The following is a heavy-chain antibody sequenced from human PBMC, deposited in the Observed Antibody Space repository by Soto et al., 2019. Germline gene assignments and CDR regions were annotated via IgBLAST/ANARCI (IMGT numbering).Heavy chain of an antibody. D-gene: IGHD6-13*01. CDR2: IIPIFGTA. CDR1: RGTFSSYA. V-gene: IGHV1-69*13. Sequence: SAKVSSKAPRGTFSSYAISWLRQATGQGLEWMGGIIPIFGTANYAQKFQGRVTITADESTSTAYMELSSLRSEDTAVYYCARAYSSSWGQFDYWGQGTLVTVSS. CDR3: ARAYSSSWGQFDY. J-gene: IGHJ4*02.